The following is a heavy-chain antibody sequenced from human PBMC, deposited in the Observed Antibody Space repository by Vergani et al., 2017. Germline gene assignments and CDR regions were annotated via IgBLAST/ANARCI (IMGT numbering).Heavy chain of an antibody. CDR1: GGSISSYY. CDR3: ARAGYSSGWPSDY. Sequence: QVQLQESGPGLVKPSEPLSLTCTVSGGSISSYYWSWIRQPPGKGLEWIGDIYYSGSTNYNPSLKSRVTISVDTSKNQFSLKLSSVTAADTAVYYCARAGYSSGWPSDYWGQGTLVTVSS. J-gene: IGHJ4*02. V-gene: IGHV4-59*01. CDR2: IYYSGST. D-gene: IGHD6-19*01.